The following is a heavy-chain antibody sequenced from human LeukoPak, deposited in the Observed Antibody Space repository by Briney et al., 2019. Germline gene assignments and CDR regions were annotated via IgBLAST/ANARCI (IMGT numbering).Heavy chain of an antibody. CDR3: AREGSYGSGSSDY. CDR2: INPNSGDT. J-gene: IGHJ4*02. V-gene: IGHV1-2*02. CDR1: GYTFTGYY. D-gene: IGHD3-10*01. Sequence: GASVKVSCKASGYTFTGYYMHWVRQAPGQGLEWMGWINPNSGDTKIAQKFQGRVTMTRDTSISTAYMELSSLRSDDTAVYYCAREGSYGSGSSDYWGQGTLVTVSS.